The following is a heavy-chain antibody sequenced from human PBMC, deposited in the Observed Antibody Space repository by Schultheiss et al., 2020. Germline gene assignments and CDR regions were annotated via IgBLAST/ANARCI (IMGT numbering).Heavy chain of an antibody. CDR1: GFTFSSYG. CDR2: IWYDGSNK. Sequence: GGSLRLSCAASGFTFSSYGMHWVRQAPGKGLEWVAVIWYDGSNKYYADSVKGRFTISRDNSKNTLYLQMNSLRAEDTAVYYCAKGRTYYYDSSGYGLLYGWGQGTLVTVSS. V-gene: IGHV3-33*06. CDR3: AKGRTYYYDSSGYGLLYG. J-gene: IGHJ4*02. D-gene: IGHD3-22*01.